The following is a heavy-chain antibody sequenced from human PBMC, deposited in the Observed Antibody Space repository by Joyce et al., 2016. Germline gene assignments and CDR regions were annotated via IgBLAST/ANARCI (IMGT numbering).Heavy chain of an antibody. D-gene: IGHD5-12*01. J-gene: IGHJ6*03. CDR2: INPNSGGT. CDR3: ARGGETPYYFYYYMDV. CDR1: GYTLTGYY. Sequence: QVQLVQSGAEVKKPGASVKVSCKASGYTLTGYYMHWVRQAPGQGLEWMGWINPNSGGTNYAQKFQGRVTMTRDTSISTAYMELRRLTSDDTAMYYCARGGETPYYFYYYMDVWGKGTTVTVSS. V-gene: IGHV1-2*02.